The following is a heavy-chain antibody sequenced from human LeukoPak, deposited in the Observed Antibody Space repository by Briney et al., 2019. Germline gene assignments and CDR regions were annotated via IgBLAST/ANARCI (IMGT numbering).Heavy chain of an antibody. J-gene: IGHJ3*02. CDR3: AREGARWEPSFSAFDI. CDR2: IYYSGST. Sequence: KPSETLSLTCTVSGGSISSSSYYWGWIRQPPGKGLEWIGSIYYSGSTYYNPSLKSRVTISVDTSKNQFSLKLSSVTAADTAVYYCAREGARWEPSFSAFDIWGQGTMVTVSS. V-gene: IGHV4-39*07. D-gene: IGHD1-26*01. CDR1: GGSISSSSYY.